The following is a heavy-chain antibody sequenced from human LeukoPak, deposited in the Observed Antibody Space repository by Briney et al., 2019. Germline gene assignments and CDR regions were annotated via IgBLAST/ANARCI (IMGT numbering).Heavy chain of an antibody. CDR2: ISYDGSNK. CDR3: AREDSALLWFGETYGMDV. V-gene: IGHV3-30*03. CDR1: GFTFSSYG. Sequence: GGSLRLSCAASGFTFSSYGMHWVRQAPGKGLEWVAVISYDGSNKYYADSVKGRFTISRDNSKNTLYLQMNSLRAEDTAVYYCAREDSALLWFGETYGMDVWAQGTTVTVSS. J-gene: IGHJ6*02. D-gene: IGHD3-10*01.